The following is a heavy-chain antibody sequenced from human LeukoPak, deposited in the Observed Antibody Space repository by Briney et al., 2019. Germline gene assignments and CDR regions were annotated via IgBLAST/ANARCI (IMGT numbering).Heavy chain of an antibody. D-gene: IGHD2-21*02. J-gene: IGHJ5*02. CDR2: IYYSGST. CDR1: GGSISSGSYY. V-gene: IGHV4-39*07. Sequence: PSQTLSLTCTVSGGSISSGSYYWSWIRQPPGKGLEWIGSIYYSGSTYYNPSLKSRVTISVDTSKNQFSLKLSSVTAADTAVYYCASTPLAYCGGDCYPNWFDPWGQGTLVTVSS. CDR3: ASTPLAYCGGDCYPNWFDP.